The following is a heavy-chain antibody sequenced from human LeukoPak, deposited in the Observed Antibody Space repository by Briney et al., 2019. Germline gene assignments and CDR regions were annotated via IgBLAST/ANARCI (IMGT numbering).Heavy chain of an antibody. Sequence: GGSLRLSCEASGFTFNTYSMNWARQAPGKGLEWVSYISSSSSTIYYADSVKGRFTISRDNAKNSLYLQMNSLRAEDTAVYYCAKEGDSSGWYPHYYYYMDVWGKGTTVTVSS. V-gene: IGHV3-48*01. CDR3: AKEGDSSGWYPHYYYYMDV. CDR2: ISSSSSTI. J-gene: IGHJ6*03. D-gene: IGHD6-19*01. CDR1: GFTFNTYS.